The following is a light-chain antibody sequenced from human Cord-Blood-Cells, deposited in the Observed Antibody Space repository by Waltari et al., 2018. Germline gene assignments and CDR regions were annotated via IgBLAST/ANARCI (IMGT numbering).Light chain of an antibody. Sequence: DIQMTQSPSSLSASVGDRVTITCRARQGIRNDLGWNQQKPGKAPKRLIYAASSLQSGVPSRFSGSGSGTEFTLTISSLQPEDFATYYCLQHNSYPFTFGPGTKVDIK. CDR1: QGIRND. CDR2: AAS. V-gene: IGKV1-17*01. CDR3: LQHNSYPFT. J-gene: IGKJ3*01.